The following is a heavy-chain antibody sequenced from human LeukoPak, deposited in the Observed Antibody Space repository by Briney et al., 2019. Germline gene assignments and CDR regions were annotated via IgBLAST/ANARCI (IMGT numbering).Heavy chain of an antibody. CDR3: ARAPGYGAAYYFDY. CDR1: GFTFSSYV. D-gene: IGHD1-1*01. J-gene: IGHJ4*02. V-gene: IGHV3-23*01. CDR2: ISGSGGTT. Sequence: GGSLRLSCAASGFTFSSYVMSWVRQAPGKGLEWVSGISGSGGTTHYADSVKARFIISRDSSKNTVYLQMNSLRAEDTAVYYCARAPGYGAAYYFDYWGQGTLVTVSS.